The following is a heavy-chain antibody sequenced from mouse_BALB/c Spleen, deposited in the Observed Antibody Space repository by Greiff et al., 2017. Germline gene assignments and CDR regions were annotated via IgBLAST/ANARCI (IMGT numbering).Heavy chain of an antibody. CDR1: GYTFTDYV. Sequence: QVHVKQSGPELVKPGASVKMSCKASGYTFTDYVISWVKQRTGQGLEWIGEIYPGSGSTYYNEKFKGKATLTADKSSNTAYMQLSSLTSEDSAVYFCARVGAWFAYWGQGTLVTVSA. CDR3: ARVGAWFAY. J-gene: IGHJ3*01. CDR2: IYPGSGST. D-gene: IGHD4-1*01. V-gene: IGHV1-77*01.